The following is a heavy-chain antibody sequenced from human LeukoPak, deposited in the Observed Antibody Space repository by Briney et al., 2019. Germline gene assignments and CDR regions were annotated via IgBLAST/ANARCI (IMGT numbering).Heavy chain of an antibody. D-gene: IGHD6-19*01. CDR3: ARGNRYSSGWYDY. J-gene: IGHJ4*02. V-gene: IGHV4-38-2*02. Sequence: SETLSLTCTVSGYSISSAYYWGWIRQPPGKGLEWIGTIHHSGSTNYNPSLKSRVTISIDKSKNQFSLKLSSVTAADTAVYYCARGNRYSSGWYDYWGQGTLVTVSS. CDR2: IHHSGST. CDR1: GYSISSAYY.